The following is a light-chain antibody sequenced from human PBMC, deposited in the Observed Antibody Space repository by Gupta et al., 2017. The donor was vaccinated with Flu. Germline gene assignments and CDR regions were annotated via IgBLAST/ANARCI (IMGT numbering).Light chain of an antibody. CDR2: KAF. Sequence: DIQMTQSPSTLSASVGDRVTITCRASQSISGWLAWYQQKPGKAPKLLIYKAFSLQTGVPSRFSGSGSGADFTLTITSLQPDDFATYYCHQDNSYPYTFGQGTTVVIK. J-gene: IGKJ2*01. CDR3: HQDNSYPYT. CDR1: QSISGW. V-gene: IGKV1-5*03.